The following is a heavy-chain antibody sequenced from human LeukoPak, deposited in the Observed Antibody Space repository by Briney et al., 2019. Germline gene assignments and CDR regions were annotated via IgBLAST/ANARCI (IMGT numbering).Heavy chain of an antibody. D-gene: IGHD3-10*01. CDR3: ARVEITMVRGVPSRLNY. CDR1: GYTFTGYY. J-gene: IGHJ4*02. CDR2: INPNSGGT. V-gene: IGHV1-2*06. Sequence: ASVKVSCKASGYTFTGYYMHWVRQAPGQGLEWMGRINPNSGGTNYAQKFQGRVTMTRDTSVSTAYMELSRLRSDDTAVYYCARVEITMVRGVPSRLNYWGQGTLVTVSS.